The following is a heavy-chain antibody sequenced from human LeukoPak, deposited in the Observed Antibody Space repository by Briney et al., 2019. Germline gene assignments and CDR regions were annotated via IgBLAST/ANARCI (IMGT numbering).Heavy chain of an antibody. V-gene: IGHV3-23*01. D-gene: IGHD2-2*01. J-gene: IGHJ4*02. CDR2: IGGGGVST. CDR1: GFTFHIYA. Sequence: PGGSLRLSCAASGFTFHIYAMSWVRRAPGKGLEWVSSIGGGGVSTYYADSVKGRFTISRDNSKNTLYLQMNSLRAEDTAVYYCAKDGGFTSTSHYFDYWGQGILVTVSS. CDR3: AKDGGFTSTSHYFDY.